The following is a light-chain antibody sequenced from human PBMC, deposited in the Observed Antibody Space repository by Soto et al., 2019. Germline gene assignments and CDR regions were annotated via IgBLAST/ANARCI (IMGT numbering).Light chain of an antibody. V-gene: IGKV1-16*01. CDR1: QGINNL. J-gene: IGKJ5*01. Sequence: DIQMTQSPSSLSASVGDRVTITCRASQGINNLLAWYQQKPGKAPRSLIKATSTVQSGVPSRFSGSESETDFTLTISSLQPEDFATYYCQQYYTSPRTFGQGTRLEI. CDR3: QQYYTSPRT. CDR2: ATS.